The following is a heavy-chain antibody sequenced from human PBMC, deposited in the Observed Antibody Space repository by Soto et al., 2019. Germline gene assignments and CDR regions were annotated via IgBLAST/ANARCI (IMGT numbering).Heavy chain of an antibody. CDR1: GGSISSYY. V-gene: IGHV4-4*07. D-gene: IGHD6-19*01. CDR3: ARDSSGMAVAGRAWFAP. Sequence: SETLSLTCASSGGSISSYYWSWIRQPAGKGLEWIGRIYTSGSTNYNPSLKSRVTMSVDTSKNQFSLKLSSVTAADTAVYYCARDSSGMAVAGRAWFAPWGQETLVTVS. CDR2: IYTSGST. J-gene: IGHJ5*02.